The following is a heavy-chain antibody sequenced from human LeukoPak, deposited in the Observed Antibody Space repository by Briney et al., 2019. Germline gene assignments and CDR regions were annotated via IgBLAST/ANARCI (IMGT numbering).Heavy chain of an antibody. CDR1: AYTLSGYY. J-gene: IGHJ4*02. CDR3: ARRIAVAGSPVYYFDY. V-gene: IGHV1-2*02. Sequence: GASVKVSCKASAYTLSGYYMHWVRQAPGQGLEWMGWINPKSGVTNYAQKFQGRVTMTWDTSINTTFMELSRLRSDDTAVYYCARRIAVAGSPVYYFDYWGQGPLVTVSS. D-gene: IGHD6-19*01. CDR2: INPKSGVT.